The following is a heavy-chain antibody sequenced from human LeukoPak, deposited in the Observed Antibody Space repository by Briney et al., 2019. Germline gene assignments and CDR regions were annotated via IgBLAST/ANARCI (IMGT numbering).Heavy chain of an antibody. V-gene: IGHV3-30*02. J-gene: IGHJ4*02. D-gene: IGHD6-13*01. CDR1: GINFRSSG. Sequence: GGSLRLSCAASGINFRSSGMHWVRQAPGKGLEWVTFIQNDGSDKSYAASVKGRFTISRDNSKNTVYLHMNSLRADDTALYYCAGEGGRAAAGRFDYWGQGILVTVSS. CDR3: AGEGGRAAAGRFDY. CDR2: IQNDGSDK.